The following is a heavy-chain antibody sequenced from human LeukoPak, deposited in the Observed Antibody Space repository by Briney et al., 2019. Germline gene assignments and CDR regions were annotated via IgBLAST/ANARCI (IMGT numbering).Heavy chain of an antibody. Sequence: SETLSLTCTVSGGSINSGDYYWNWIRQPPGKGLEWIGYIYYSGSSYYNPSLKSRLNISVDTSKNQSSLKLSSVTAADTAVYYCARGKKAGDYVWGSYRHGDAFDIWGQGTVVTVSS. CDR3: ARGKKAGDYVWGSYRHGDAFDI. D-gene: IGHD3-16*02. V-gene: IGHV4-30-4*08. J-gene: IGHJ3*02. CDR1: GGSINSGDYY. CDR2: IYYSGSS.